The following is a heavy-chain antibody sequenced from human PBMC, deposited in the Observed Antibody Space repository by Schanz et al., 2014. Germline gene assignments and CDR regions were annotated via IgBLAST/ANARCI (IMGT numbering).Heavy chain of an antibody. J-gene: IGHJ4*02. D-gene: IGHD3-10*01. CDR3: ARIGGSVFDY. Sequence: VQLVESGGGLVQPGGSLRLSCAASGFSFSSYAMGWVRQIPGKGLEWVSYIGNGGVTIYYADSVKGRFTISRDNSKNSLYLQMNSLRAEDTAVYYCARIGGSVFDYWAQGTLVTVSS. V-gene: IGHV3-48*03. CDR2: IGNGGVTI. CDR1: GFSFSSYA.